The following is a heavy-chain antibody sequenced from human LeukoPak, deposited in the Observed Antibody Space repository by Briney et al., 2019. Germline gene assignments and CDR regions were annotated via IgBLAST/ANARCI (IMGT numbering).Heavy chain of an antibody. J-gene: IGHJ4*02. CDR1: GFTFSSYG. CDR3: ANFGDTFDYVWGSYRNFDY. Sequence: GGSLRLSCAASGFTFSSYGMHWVRQAPGKGLEWVAVISYDGSNKYYADSVKGRFTISRDDSKNTLYLQMNSLRAEDTAVYYCANFGDTFDYVWGSYRNFDYWGQGTLVTVSS. D-gene: IGHD3-16*02. CDR2: ISYDGSNK. V-gene: IGHV3-30*18.